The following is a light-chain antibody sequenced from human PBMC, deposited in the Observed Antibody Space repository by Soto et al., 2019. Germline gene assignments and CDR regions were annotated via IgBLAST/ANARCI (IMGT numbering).Light chain of an antibody. V-gene: IGKV1-6*01. CDR2: AAS. J-gene: IGKJ5*01. CDR3: LQDFNYFS. Sequence: AVPVTQSPSSLSASVGDRVTITCRASQAIRNDLGWYQQKPGKAPKLLIYAASTLQSGVPSRFSGSGFGTDFTLTISSLQPEDFATYYWLQDFNYFSFGQGTRLESK. CDR1: QAIRND.